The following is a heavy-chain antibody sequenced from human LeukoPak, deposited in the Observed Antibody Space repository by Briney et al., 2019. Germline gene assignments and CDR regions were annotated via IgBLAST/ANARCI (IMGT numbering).Heavy chain of an antibody. Sequence: GGSLRLPCAASGFTFSTYAMSWVRQAPGKGLEWVSAISGSGGSTYYADSVKGRFTISRDNFKNTLYLQVNSLRAEDTAVYYCAKTGSSSWYTFDYWGQGTLVTVSS. CDR1: GFTFSTYA. J-gene: IGHJ4*02. CDR3: AKTGSSSWYTFDY. CDR2: ISGSGGST. D-gene: IGHD6-13*01. V-gene: IGHV3-23*01.